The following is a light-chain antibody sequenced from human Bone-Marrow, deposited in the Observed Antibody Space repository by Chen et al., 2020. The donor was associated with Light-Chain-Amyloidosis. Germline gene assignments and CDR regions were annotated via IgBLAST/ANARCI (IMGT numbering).Light chain of an antibody. V-gene: IGLV3-25*03. CDR2: QDS. CDR3: QSADSSGTYEVI. Sequence: SYELTQPPSVSVSPGQTARITCSGDDLPTKYAYWYQQKPGQAPILLIYQDSERPSGIPERFSGSSSGTTVTLTITGVQAEDEADYHCQSADSSGTYEVIFGGGTKLTVL. CDR1: DLPTKY. J-gene: IGLJ2*01.